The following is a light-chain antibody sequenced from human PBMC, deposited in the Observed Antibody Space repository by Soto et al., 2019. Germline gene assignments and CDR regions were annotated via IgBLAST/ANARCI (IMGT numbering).Light chain of an antibody. CDR3: CSYSGSRLI. Sequence: QAVLTQPRSVSGSPGQSVTISCTGTSRDIGAYNHVSWYQQHPGKAPQLIIYDVAKRPSGIPDRFSGSKSGNTASLTISGLQPEDEADYSCCSYSGSRLIFGGGTKLTVL. CDR1: SRDIGAYNH. J-gene: IGLJ2*01. CDR2: DVA. V-gene: IGLV2-11*01.